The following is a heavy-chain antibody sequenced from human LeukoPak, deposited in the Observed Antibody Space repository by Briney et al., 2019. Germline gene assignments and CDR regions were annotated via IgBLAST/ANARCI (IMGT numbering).Heavy chain of an antibody. Sequence: SETLSLTCTVSGGSISGYYWSWIRQPPGKGLEWIGYIYYSGSTNYNPSLKSRVTISVDTSKNQFSLKLSSVTAADTAVYYCARVGYCSSTSCPEDSYYGMDVWGQGTTVTVSS. CDR2: IYYSGST. V-gene: IGHV4-59*01. CDR3: ARVGYCSSTSCPEDSYYGMDV. J-gene: IGHJ6*02. D-gene: IGHD2-2*01. CDR1: GGSISGYY.